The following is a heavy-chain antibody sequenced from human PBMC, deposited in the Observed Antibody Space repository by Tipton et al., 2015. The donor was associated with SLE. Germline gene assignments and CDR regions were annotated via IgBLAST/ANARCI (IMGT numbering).Heavy chain of an antibody. CDR2: IIPILGIA. CDR1: GGTFSSYT. J-gene: IGHJ4*02. CDR3: ARETYYYDSSGYYDY. V-gene: IGHV1-69*09. Sequence: QLVQSGAEVKKPGSSVKVSCKASGGTFSSYTISWVRQAPGQGLEWMGRIIPILGIANYAQKFQGRVTITADKSTSTAYMELSSLRSEDTAVYYCARETYYYDSSGYYDYWGQGTLVTVSS. D-gene: IGHD3-22*01.